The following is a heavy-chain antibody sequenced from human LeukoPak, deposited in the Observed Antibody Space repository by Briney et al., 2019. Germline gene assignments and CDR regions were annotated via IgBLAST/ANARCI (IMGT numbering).Heavy chain of an antibody. CDR1: GGSISSYY. CDR2: IYYSGST. D-gene: IGHD2-2*01. Sequence: SETLSLTCTVSGGSISSYYWSWIRQPPGKGLEGIGYIYYSGSTNYNPSLNRRVTISVDTSKNQFSLKLSSVTAADTAVYYCARGGAGCSSTSCYFRFDPWGQGTLVTVSS. CDR3: ARGGAGCSSTSCYFRFDP. V-gene: IGHV4-59*01. J-gene: IGHJ5*02.